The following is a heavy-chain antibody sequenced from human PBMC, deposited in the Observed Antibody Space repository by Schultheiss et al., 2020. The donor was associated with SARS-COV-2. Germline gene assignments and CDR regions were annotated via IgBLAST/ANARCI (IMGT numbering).Heavy chain of an antibody. V-gene: IGHV3-11*01. CDR2: ISSSGSTI. CDR1: GFTFSSYA. J-gene: IGHJ3*02. D-gene: IGHD4-23*01. Sequence: GGSLRLSCAASGFTFSSYAMSWIRQAPGKGLEWVSYISSSGSTIYYADSVKGRFTISRDNAKNSLYLQMNSLRAEDTAVYYCARAHYGGNSGDAFDIWGQGTMVTVSS. CDR3: ARAHYGGNSGDAFDI.